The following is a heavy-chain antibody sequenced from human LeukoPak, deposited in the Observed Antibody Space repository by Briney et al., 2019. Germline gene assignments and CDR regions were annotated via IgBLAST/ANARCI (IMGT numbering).Heavy chain of an antibody. CDR2: INHSGST. CDR3: AREAHDYGDYYFDY. D-gene: IGHD4-17*01. J-gene: IGHJ4*02. Sequence: PSETLSLTCAVYGGSFSGYYWSWIRQPPGKGLEWIGEINHSGSTNYNPSLKSRVTISVDKSKNQFSLKLSSVTAADTAVYYCAREAHDYGDYYFDYWGQGTLVTVSS. CDR1: GGSFSGYY. V-gene: IGHV4-34*01.